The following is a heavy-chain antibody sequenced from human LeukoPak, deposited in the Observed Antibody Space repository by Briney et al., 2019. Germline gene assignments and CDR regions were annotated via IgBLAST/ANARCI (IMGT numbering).Heavy chain of an antibody. CDR3: ARGRLRYFDWLPRGRSYYFDY. CDR2: INHSGST. CDR1: GGSISSSNYY. Sequence: SETLSLTCTVSGGSISSSNYYWGWIRQPPGKGPERIGEINHSGSTNYNPSLKSRVPIPVDTSKNPSSLTLSSVTAADTAVYYCARGRLRYFDWLPRGRSYYFDYWGQGTLVTVSS. J-gene: IGHJ4*02. V-gene: IGHV4-39*07. D-gene: IGHD3-9*01.